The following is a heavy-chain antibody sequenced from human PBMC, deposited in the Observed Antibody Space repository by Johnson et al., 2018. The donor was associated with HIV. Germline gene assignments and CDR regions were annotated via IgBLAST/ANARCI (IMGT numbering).Heavy chain of an antibody. Sequence: QVQLVESGGGVVQPGRSLRLSCAASGFTFSSYAMHWVRQAPGKGLEWVAVIRYDGSNKYYADSVKGRFTISRDNSKNTLYLQMKSLRAEDTAVYYCAKDHPVVAERTGAFDIWGQGTMVTVSS. J-gene: IGHJ3*02. CDR1: GFTFSSYA. V-gene: IGHV3-30*02. CDR3: AKDHPVVAERTGAFDI. D-gene: IGHD2-15*01. CDR2: IRYDGSNK.